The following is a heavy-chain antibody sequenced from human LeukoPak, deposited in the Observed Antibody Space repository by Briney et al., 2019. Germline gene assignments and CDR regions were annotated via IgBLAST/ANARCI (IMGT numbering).Heavy chain of an antibody. CDR2: IIPIFGTA. CDR1: GYTFTSYA. J-gene: IGHJ4*02. Sequence: SVKVSCKASGYTFTSYAMNWVRQAPGQGLEWMGGIIPIFGTANYAQKFQGRVTITADESTSTAYMEMSSLRSEDTAVYYCARAAYYYDSSGYYPNYYFDYWGQGTLVTVSS. D-gene: IGHD3-22*01. V-gene: IGHV1-69*13. CDR3: ARAAYYYDSSGYYPNYYFDY.